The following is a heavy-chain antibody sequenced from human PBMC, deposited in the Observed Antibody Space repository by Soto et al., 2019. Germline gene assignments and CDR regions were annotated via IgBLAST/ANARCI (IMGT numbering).Heavy chain of an antibody. D-gene: IGHD3-10*01. V-gene: IGHV1-69*01. J-gene: IGHJ4*02. CDR3: VTGQVSDGRYYAFDY. CDR1: GGPLSRFT. CDR2: IIPMFETT. Sequence: QVQLVQSGAEVKKPGSSVKVSCKTSGGPLSRFTISWVRQAPGQGLEWMGGIIPMFETTDYAQKFQDSVMITADESTRTAYVELRRLKSEDKDVYYCVTGQVSDGRYYAFDYWGQGALVTVSS.